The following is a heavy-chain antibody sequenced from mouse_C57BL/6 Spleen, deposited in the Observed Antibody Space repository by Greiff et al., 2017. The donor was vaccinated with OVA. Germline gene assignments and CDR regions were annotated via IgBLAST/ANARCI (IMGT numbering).Heavy chain of an antibody. CDR1: GFTFSSYA. Sequence: DVMLVESGEGLVKPGGSLKLSCAASGFTFSSYAMSWVRQTPEKRLEWVAYISSGGDYIYYADTVKGRFTISRDNARNTLYLQMSSLKSEDTAMYYCTRGGDGSPFDYWGQGTTLTVSS. CDR3: TRGGDGSPFDY. V-gene: IGHV5-9-1*02. CDR2: ISSGGDYI. D-gene: IGHD1-1*01. J-gene: IGHJ2*01.